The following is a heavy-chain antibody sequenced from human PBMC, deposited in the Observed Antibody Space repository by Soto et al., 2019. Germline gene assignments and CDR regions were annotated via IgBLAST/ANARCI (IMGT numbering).Heavy chain of an antibody. J-gene: IGHJ4*02. CDR2: IVPIVDTS. CDR1: GGTFSSYA. Sequence: QVQLVQSGAEVRQPASSVKVSCKTSGGTFSSYAIRWVRQAPGPGLEWMGGIVPIVDTSTYAQKFQGRVTITADESTSTVYMELSSLRSDDTAVYYCVRVVAIPGYPDNWGQGTLVTVSS. D-gene: IGHD5-12*01. V-gene: IGHV1-69*12. CDR3: VRVVAIPGYPDN.